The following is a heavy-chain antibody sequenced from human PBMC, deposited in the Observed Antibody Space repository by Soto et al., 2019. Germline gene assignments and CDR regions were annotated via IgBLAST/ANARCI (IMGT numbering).Heavy chain of an antibody. D-gene: IGHD2-2*02. CDR3: AKERWRSTSCYSIAVAGTSDAFDI. V-gene: IGHV3-23*01. CDR1: GFTFSSYA. Sequence: GGSLRLSCAASGFTFSSYAMSWVRQAPGKGLEWVSAISGSGGSTYYADSVKGRFTISRDNSKNTLYLQMNSLRAEDTAVYYCAKERWRSTSCYSIAVAGTSDAFDIWGQGTMVTVSS. J-gene: IGHJ3*02. CDR2: ISGSGGST.